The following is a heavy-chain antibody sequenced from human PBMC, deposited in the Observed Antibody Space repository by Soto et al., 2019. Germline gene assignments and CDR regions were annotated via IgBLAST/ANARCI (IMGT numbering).Heavy chain of an antibody. CDR1: GGSISSYY. CDR2: IYYSGST. Sequence: QVQLQESGPGLVKPSETLSLTCTVSGGSISSYYWSWIRQPPGKGLEWIGYIYYSGSTNYNPSLKSRVTISVDTSKNQFSLKLSSVTAADTAVYYCASTYYYDSSVRWGQGTLVTVSS. D-gene: IGHD3-22*01. J-gene: IGHJ4*02. V-gene: IGHV4-59*01. CDR3: ASTYYYDSSVR.